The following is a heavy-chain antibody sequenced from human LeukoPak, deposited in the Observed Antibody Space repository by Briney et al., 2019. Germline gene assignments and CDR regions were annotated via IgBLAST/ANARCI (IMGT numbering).Heavy chain of an antibody. D-gene: IGHD2-21*02. Sequence: SETLPLTCTVSGGSISSSSYYWGGIRQPPGKGLEWIGSIYYSGGTYYNPSLKSRVTISVDTSKNQFSLKLTSVTAADTAVYYCARHGHHGDHDYWGQGTLVTVSS. V-gene: IGHV4-39*01. CDR3: ARHGHHGDHDY. J-gene: IGHJ4*02. CDR1: GGSISSSSYY. CDR2: IYYSGGT.